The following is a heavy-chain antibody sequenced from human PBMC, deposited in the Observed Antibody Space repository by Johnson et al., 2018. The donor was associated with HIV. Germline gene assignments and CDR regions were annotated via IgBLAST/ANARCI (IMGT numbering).Heavy chain of an antibody. CDR3: AKSLFSISWPYDAFDM. D-gene: IGHD2/OR15-2a*01. CDR2: IYSGGST. J-gene: IGHJ3*02. CDR1: GFTVSSNY. V-gene: IGHV3-66*03. Sequence: VQLVEFGGGLIQPGGSLRLSCAASGFTVSSNYMTWVRQAPGKGLEWVSVIYSGGSTYFADSVKGRFTISRDNSKNTLYLQMNSLRAEDTAVHYCAKSLFSISWPYDAFDMWGQGTMVTVS.